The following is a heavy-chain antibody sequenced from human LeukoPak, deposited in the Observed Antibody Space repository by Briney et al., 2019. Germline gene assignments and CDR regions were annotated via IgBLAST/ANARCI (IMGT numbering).Heavy chain of an antibody. CDR2: MNPNSGNT. D-gene: IGHD3-9*01. V-gene: IGHV1-8*01. Sequence: ASVKVSCKASGYTFTGYDINWVRQATGQGLEWMGWMNPNSGNTGYAQKFQGRVTMTRNTSISTAYMELSSLRSEDTAVYYCARGDYDILTGYYYLDYWGQGTLVTVSS. CDR3: ARGDYDILTGYYYLDY. CDR1: GYTFTGYD. J-gene: IGHJ4*02.